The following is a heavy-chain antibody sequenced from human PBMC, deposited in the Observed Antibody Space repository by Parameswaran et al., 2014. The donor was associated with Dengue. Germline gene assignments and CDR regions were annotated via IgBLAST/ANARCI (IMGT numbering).Heavy chain of an antibody. CDR2: IWYDGSNK. Sequence: WIRQPPGKGLEWVAVIWYDGSNKYYADSVKGRFTISRDNSKNTLYLQMNSLRAEDTAVYYCARDQGLLAAAGTRRAFDIWGQGTMVTVSS. D-gene: IGHD6-13*01. CDR3: ARDQGLLAAAGTRRAFDI. V-gene: IGHV3-33*01. J-gene: IGHJ3*02.